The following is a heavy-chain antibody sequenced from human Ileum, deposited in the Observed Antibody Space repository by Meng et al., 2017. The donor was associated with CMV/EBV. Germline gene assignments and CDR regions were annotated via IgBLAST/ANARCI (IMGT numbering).Heavy chain of an antibody. J-gene: IGHJ5*02. Sequence: DGPFSGYFWSWIRQPPGKGLGWIGEVNHGGNTQYNPSFQSRVTISIDTSKNQFSLNLKSVTAADTAVYYCARVFCRTTSCYTAWFDPWGQGSLVTVSS. CDR2: VNHGGNT. CDR1: DGPFSGYF. D-gene: IGHD2-2*02. CDR3: ARVFCRTTSCYTAWFDP. V-gene: IGHV4-34*01.